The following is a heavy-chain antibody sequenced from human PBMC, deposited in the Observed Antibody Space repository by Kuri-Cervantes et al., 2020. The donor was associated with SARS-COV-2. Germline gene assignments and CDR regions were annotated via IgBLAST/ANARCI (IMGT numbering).Heavy chain of an antibody. Sequence: GESLKISCAASGFTFSDYYMSWIRQAPGKGLEWISYISSSGSTIYYADSVKGRFTISRDNSKNTLYLQMNSLRAEDTAVYYCARPEGTYDFWSGRINWFDPWGQGTLVTVSS. J-gene: IGHJ5*02. V-gene: IGHV3-11*04. CDR3: ARPEGTYDFWSGRINWFDP. D-gene: IGHD3-3*01. CDR2: ISSSGSTI. CDR1: GFTFSDYY.